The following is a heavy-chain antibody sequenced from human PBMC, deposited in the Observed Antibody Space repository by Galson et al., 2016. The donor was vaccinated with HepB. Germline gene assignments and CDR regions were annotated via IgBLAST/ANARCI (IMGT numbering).Heavy chain of an antibody. CDR3: AHRVVGTPTIYFDY. D-gene: IGHD1-26*01. CDR2: LYWDDDK. CDR1: GFSLSTSGVA. J-gene: IGHJ4*02. V-gene: IGHV2-5*02. Sequence: PALVKPTQTLTLTCTFSGFSLSTSGVAVGWIRQPPGKALEWLALLYWDDDKLYSPSLKSRLTITKDTSRNQVVLTMTNMDPVDTATYYCAHRVVGTPTIYFDYWGQGTLVTVSS.